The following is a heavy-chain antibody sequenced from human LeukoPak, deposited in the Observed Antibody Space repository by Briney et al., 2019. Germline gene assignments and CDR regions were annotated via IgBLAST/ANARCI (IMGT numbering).Heavy chain of an antibody. CDR2: IDWDDDK. Sequence: SGPTLVNPTQTLTLTCTFSGFSLSTSGMRASWIRQPPGKALEWLARIDWDDDKFYSTSLKTRLTISKDTSKNQVVLTMTNMDPVDTATYYCARNGEYYGSGSFDYWGQGTLVTVSS. D-gene: IGHD3-10*01. J-gene: IGHJ4*02. V-gene: IGHV2-70*04. CDR3: ARNGEYYGSGSFDY. CDR1: GFSLSTSGMR.